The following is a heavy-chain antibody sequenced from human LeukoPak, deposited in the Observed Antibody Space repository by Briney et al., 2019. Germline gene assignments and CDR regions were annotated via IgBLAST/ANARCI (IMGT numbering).Heavy chain of an antibody. V-gene: IGHV4-38-2*02. CDR1: GYSISSGYY. D-gene: IGHD3-9*01. J-gene: IGHJ5*02. Sequence: SETLSLTCAVSGYSISSGYYWGWIRQPPGKGLEWIGSIYHSGSTYYNPSLKSRVTISVDTSKNQFSLKLSSVTAADTAVYYCARDRGLFYDILTGYPNWFDPWGQGTLVTVSS. CDR2: IYHSGST. CDR3: ARDRGLFYDILTGYPNWFDP.